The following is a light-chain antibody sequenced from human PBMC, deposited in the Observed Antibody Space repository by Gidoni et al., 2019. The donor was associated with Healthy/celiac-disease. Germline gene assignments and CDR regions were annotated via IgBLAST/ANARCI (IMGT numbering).Light chain of an antibody. CDR3: QTWGTGIHV. Sequence: QLVLTQSPSASASLGASVKLTCTPSSGHSSYAIAWHQQQPEKGPRYLMKLNSDGSHSKGDGIPDRFSGSSSGAERYLTISSLQSEDEADYYCQTWGTGIHVFGGGTKLTVL. CDR1: SGHSSYA. CDR2: LNSDGSH. J-gene: IGLJ3*02. V-gene: IGLV4-69*01.